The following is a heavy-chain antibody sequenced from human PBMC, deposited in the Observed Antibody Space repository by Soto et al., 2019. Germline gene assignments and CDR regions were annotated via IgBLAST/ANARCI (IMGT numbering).Heavy chain of an antibody. V-gene: IGHV3-23*01. CDR2: VSGSGDST. Sequence: SLRLSCAASGFKFSSYAMSWVRQAPGKGLEWVSTVSGSGDSTKNADSVKGRFTISRDNSKNTLYLQMSSLRAEDTAIYYCAKSDLFVGGTIFGLDVWGQGTTVTVSS. CDR3: AKSDLFVGGTIFGLDV. J-gene: IGHJ6*02. CDR1: GFKFSSYA. D-gene: IGHD1-26*01.